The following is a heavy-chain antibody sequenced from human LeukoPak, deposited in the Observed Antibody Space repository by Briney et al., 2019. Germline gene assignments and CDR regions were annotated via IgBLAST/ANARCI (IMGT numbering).Heavy chain of an antibody. J-gene: IGHJ4*02. D-gene: IGHD2-2*01. V-gene: IGHV3-53*01. CDR3: ARGPTKYCSSTSCYCDY. CDR1: GFTVSSNY. CDR2: IYSGGST. Sequence: GGSLRLSCAASGFTVSSNYMSWVRQAPGKGLEWVSVIYSGGSTYYADSVKGRFTISRDNSKNTLYLQMNSLRAEDTAVYYCARGPTKYCSSTSCYCDYWGQGTLVTVSS.